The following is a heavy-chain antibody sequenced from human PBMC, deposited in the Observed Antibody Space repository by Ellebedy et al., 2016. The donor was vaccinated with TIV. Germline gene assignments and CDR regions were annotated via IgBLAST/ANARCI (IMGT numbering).Heavy chain of an antibody. CDR3: AKGCRTGGNCFLIDY. Sequence: GESLKISCAASGFTFSSYTMSWVRQAPGKGLEWVSSIGGTGSTFYVDSVKGRFAISRDNTKNTLFLQMNSLRAEDTAIYYCAKGCRTGGNCFLIDYWGLGTLVTVSS. J-gene: IGHJ4*02. V-gene: IGHV3-23*01. CDR2: IGGTGST. CDR1: GFTFSSYT. D-gene: IGHD2-8*02.